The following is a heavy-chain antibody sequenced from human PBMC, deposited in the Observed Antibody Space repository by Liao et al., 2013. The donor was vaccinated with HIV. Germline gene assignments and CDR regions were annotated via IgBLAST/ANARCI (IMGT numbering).Heavy chain of an antibody. CDR2: IYVSGST. CDR3: ARQRGSGYYFSFREFDY. CDR1: GGSIRSGSYY. J-gene: IGHJ4*02. Sequence: QVQLQESGPGLVKPSQTLSLTCTVSGGSIRSGSYYWSWIRQPAGKGLEWIGRIYVSGSTNYNPSLKSRVTISVDTSKNQLSLKLSSVTAADTAVYYCARQRGSGYYFSFREFDYWGQGTLVTVSS. D-gene: IGHD3-3*01. V-gene: IGHV4-61*02.